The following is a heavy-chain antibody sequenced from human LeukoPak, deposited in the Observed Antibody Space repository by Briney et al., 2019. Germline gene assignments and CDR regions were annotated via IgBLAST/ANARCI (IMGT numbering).Heavy chain of an antibody. J-gene: IGHJ6*03. CDR2: ISSNGGST. V-gene: IGHV3-64*01. CDR1: GFTFSSYA. D-gene: IGHD3-10*02. Sequence: GGSLRLSCAASGFTFSSYAMHWVRQAPGKGLEYVSAISSNGGSTYYANSVKGRFTISRDNAKNSLYLQMNSLRAEDTALYYCAREMFGDQYYYYYYMDVWGKGTTVTVSS. CDR3: AREMFGDQYYYYYYMDV.